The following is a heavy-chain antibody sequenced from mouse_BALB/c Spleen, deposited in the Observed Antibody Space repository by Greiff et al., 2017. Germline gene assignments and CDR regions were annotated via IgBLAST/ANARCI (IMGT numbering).Heavy chain of an antibody. Sequence: EVKLMESGPELVKPGASVKISCKASGYSFTGYYMHWVKQSPVKSLEWIGRINPYNGATSYNQNFKDKASLTVDKSSSTAYMELHSLTSEDSAVYYCAREITTGKGFAYWGQGTLVTVSA. J-gene: IGHJ3*01. CDR3: AREITTGKGFAY. CDR2: INPYNGAT. D-gene: IGHD2-4*01. V-gene: IGHV1-31*01. CDR1: GYSFTGYY.